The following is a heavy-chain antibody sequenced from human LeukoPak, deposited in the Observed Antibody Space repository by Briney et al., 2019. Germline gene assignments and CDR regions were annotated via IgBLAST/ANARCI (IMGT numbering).Heavy chain of an antibody. CDR1: GGSTSSYY. D-gene: IGHD3-22*01. CDR3: ARQLTYYYDSSGFDAFDI. CDR2: IYTRRST. V-gene: IGHV4-4*09. Sequence: PETLCLTCAVSGGSTSSYYWSCIREPPGKGQESIGYIYTRRSTNYNPSLTSRVTISVDTSKTQFSLKLSSVTAADTAVYYCARQLTYYYDSSGFDAFDIWGQGTMVTVSS. J-gene: IGHJ3*02.